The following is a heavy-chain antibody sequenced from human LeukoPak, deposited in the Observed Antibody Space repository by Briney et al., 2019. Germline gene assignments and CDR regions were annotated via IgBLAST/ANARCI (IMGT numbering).Heavy chain of an antibody. J-gene: IGHJ6*03. CDR2: IYTSGST. CDR1: GGSISSYY. Sequence: SETLSLTCTVSGGSISSYYWSWIRQPAGKGLEWIGRIYTSGSTNYNPSLKSRVTMSVDTSKNQFSLKLSSVTAADTAVYYCARGSVVVPAAIYYYYYMDVWGKGTTVTVSS. V-gene: IGHV4-4*07. D-gene: IGHD2-2*02. CDR3: ARGSVVVPAAIYYYYYMDV.